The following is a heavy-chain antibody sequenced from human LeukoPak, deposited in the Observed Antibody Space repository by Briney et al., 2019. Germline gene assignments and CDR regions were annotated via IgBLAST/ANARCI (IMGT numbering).Heavy chain of an antibody. D-gene: IGHD5-18*01. Sequence: GGSLRLSCAASDFTVTSNYMSWVRQAPGGGLEWVSLLYSGGDTYYADSVKGRFTISRHNSQNTVYLELNSLRAEDTAVYYCAREQGLQLWDYWGQGTLVTVSS. CDR3: AREQGLQLWDY. CDR2: LYSGGDT. V-gene: IGHV3-53*04. CDR1: DFTVTSNY. J-gene: IGHJ4*02.